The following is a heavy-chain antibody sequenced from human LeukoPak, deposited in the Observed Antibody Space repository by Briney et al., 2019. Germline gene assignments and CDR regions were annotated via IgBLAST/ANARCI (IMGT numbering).Heavy chain of an antibody. J-gene: IGHJ4*02. Sequence: PSETLSLTCTVSGGSISSSSYYWGWIRQPPGKGLEWIGSIYYSGSTYYNPSLKSRVTIPVDTSKNQFSLKLSSVTAADTAVYYCARKEDKEFDYWGQGTLVTVSS. CDR1: GGSISSSSYY. D-gene: IGHD2-15*01. CDR3: ARKEDKEFDY. V-gene: IGHV4-39*01. CDR2: IYYSGST.